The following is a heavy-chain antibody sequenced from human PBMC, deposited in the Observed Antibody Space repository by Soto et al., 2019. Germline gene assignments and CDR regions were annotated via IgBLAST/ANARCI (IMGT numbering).Heavy chain of an antibody. CDR2: ISSNGGST. CDR1: GFTFSSYA. CDR3: ARARTRSKDAFDI. V-gene: IGHV3-64*01. J-gene: IGHJ3*02. D-gene: IGHD2-2*01. Sequence: PGGSLRLSCAASGFTFSSYAMHWVRQAPGKGLEYVSAISSNGGSTYYANSVKGRFTISRDNSKNTLYLQMGSLRAEDMAVYYCARARTRSKDAFDIWGQGTMVTVSS.